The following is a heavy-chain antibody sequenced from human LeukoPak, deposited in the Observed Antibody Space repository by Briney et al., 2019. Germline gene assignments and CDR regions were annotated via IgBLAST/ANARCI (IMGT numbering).Heavy chain of an antibody. V-gene: IGHV4-38-2*02. J-gene: IGHJ5*02. D-gene: IGHD3-10*01. CDR3: ARCTGVLLWFGELLRGWFDP. Sequence: SETLSLTCTVSGYSISSAYYWGWIRQPPGKGLEWIGSIYHSGSTYYNPSLKSRVTISVDTSKNQFSLKLSSVTAADTAVYYCARCTGVLLWFGELLRGWFDPWGQGTLVTVSS. CDR1: GYSISSAYY. CDR2: IYHSGST.